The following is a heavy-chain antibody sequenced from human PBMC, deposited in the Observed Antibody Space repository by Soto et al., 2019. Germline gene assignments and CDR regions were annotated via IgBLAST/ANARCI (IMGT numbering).Heavy chain of an antibody. V-gene: IGHV1-69*14. J-gene: IGHJ5*02. CDR2: IIPIFGTA. Sequence: QVQLVQSGAEVKKPGSSVKVSCKASGGTFSSYAISWVRQAPGQGLEWMGGIIPIFGTANYAQKFQGRVMITGDKSTSTAYIELSSRRSEDKAVYFCATRRRDFWSGYYGNWFDPWGQGTLVTVSS. CDR1: GGTFSSYA. CDR3: ATRRRDFWSGYYGNWFDP. D-gene: IGHD3-3*01.